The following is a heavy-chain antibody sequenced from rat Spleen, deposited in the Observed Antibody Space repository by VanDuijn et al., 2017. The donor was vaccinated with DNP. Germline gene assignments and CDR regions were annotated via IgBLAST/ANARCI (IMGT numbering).Heavy chain of an antibody. J-gene: IGHJ3*01. CDR2: ISHSDSVT. CDR1: GFTFSNYD. CDR3: ARSPYSSYRFAF. V-gene: IGHV5S13*01. D-gene: IGHD1-2*01. Sequence: EVQLVESGGGSVQPGRSMKLSCAASGFTFSNYDMAWVRQTPKKGLEWVAIISHSDSVTYYPDSVKGRFTISRDNAENTQYLQMDSLRSEDTATYFCARSPYSSYRFAFWGQGTLVTVS.